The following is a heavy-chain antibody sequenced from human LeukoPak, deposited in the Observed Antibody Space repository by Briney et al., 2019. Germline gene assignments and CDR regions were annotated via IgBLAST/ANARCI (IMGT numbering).Heavy chain of an antibody. CDR2: ISAYNGNT. CDR1: GYTFTSYG. J-gene: IGHJ5*02. CDR3: ARDKGGIAAANWFDP. V-gene: IGHV1-18*01. D-gene: IGHD6-13*01. Sequence: GASVKVSCMASGYTFTSYGISWVRQAPGQGLEWMGWISAYNGNTNYAQKLQGRVTMTTDTSTSTAYMELRSLRSDDTAVYYCARDKGGIAAANWFDPWGQGTLVTVSS.